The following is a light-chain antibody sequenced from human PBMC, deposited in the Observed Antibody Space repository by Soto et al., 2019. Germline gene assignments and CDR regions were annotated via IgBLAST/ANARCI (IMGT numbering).Light chain of an antibody. J-gene: IGKJ1*01. V-gene: IGKV3-20*01. Sequence: TQSPATLSVSPGARASLSCRASQSVSSNLAWYQQKPGQAPRLLIYGASSRATGIPDRFSGSGSGTEFTLTISRLEPEDFAVYYCQQYGSSGAFGQGTKVDIK. CDR1: QSVSSN. CDR2: GAS. CDR3: QQYGSSGA.